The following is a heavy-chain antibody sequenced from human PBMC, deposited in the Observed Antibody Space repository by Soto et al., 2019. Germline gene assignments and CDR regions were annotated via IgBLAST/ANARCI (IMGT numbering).Heavy chain of an antibody. D-gene: IGHD1-20*01. CDR3: ASRAITGTTEGDY. V-gene: IGHV4-30-4*01. Sequence: PSETLSLTCTVSGGSVSSGDYYWSWIRHPPGKGLEWIGYIYYSGKTYYNPSLKSRLTISLDTSKNQFSLLLTSVTASDLAVFFCASRAITGTTEGDYCGQGTLVTVSS. CDR1: GGSVSSGDYY. J-gene: IGHJ4*02. CDR2: IYYSGKT.